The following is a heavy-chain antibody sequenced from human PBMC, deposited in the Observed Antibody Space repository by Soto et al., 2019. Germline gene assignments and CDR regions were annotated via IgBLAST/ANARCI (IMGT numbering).Heavy chain of an antibody. J-gene: IGHJ5*02. CDR2: ISYDGSNK. CDR1: GFTFSSYG. D-gene: IGHD2-2*01. CDR3: AKDRRRYCSSTSCYVFRFDP. Sequence: QVQLVESGGGVVQPGRSLRLSCAASGFTFSSYGMHWVRQAPGKGLEWVAVISYDGSNKYYADSVKGRFTISRDNSKNTLYLQMNSLRAEDTAVYYCAKDRRRYCSSTSCYVFRFDPWGQGTLVTVSS. V-gene: IGHV3-30*18.